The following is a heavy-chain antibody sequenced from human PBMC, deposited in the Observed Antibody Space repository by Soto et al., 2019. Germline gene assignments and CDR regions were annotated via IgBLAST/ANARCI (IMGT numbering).Heavy chain of an antibody. CDR1: GYTFTGYY. CDR2: INPNSGGT. Sequence: QVQLVQSGAEVKKPGASVKVSCKASGYTFTGYYMHWVRQAPGQGLEWMGWINPNSGGTIYAQKFQGWVTMTRDTSISTAYMELSRLRSDDTAVYYCARAGGYSGGWFDPWGQGTLVTVSS. CDR3: ARAGGYSGGWFDP. D-gene: IGHD6-13*01. V-gene: IGHV1-2*04. J-gene: IGHJ5*02.